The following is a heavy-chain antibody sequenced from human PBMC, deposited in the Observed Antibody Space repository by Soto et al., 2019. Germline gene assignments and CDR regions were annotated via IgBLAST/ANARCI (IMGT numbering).Heavy chain of an antibody. Sequence: GESLKISCKGSGYSFTSYWISWVRQMPGKGLEWMGRIDPSDSYTNYSPSFQGHVTISADKSTSTAYMELSSLRSEDTAVYYCARVGYCSSTSCYYYYYGMDVWGQGTTVTVSS. D-gene: IGHD2-2*01. V-gene: IGHV5-10-1*01. J-gene: IGHJ6*02. CDR3: ARVGYCSSTSCYYYYYGMDV. CDR1: GYSFTSYW. CDR2: IDPSDSYT.